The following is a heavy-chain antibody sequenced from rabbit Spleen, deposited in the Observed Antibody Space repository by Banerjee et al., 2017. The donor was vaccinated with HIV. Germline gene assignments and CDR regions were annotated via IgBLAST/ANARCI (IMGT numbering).Heavy chain of an antibody. CDR1: GFSFSSSYY. D-gene: IGHD1-1*01. J-gene: IGHJ4*01. V-gene: IGHV1S40*01. CDR2: IYAGSSGST. CDR3: ARDLDGVIGWNFGW. Sequence: QSLEESGGGLVQPEGSLTLTCTASGFSFSSSYYMCWVRQAPGKGLEWIGYIYAGSSGSTYYASWVKGRFTISKTSSTTVTLQMISLTAADTATYFCARDLDGVIGWNFGWWGPGTLVTVS.